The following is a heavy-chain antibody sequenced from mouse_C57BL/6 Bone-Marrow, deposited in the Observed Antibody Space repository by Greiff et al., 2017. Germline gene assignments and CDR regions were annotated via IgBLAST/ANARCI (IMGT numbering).Heavy chain of an antibody. CDR2: IDPSDSDT. Sequence: QVQLQQPGAELVRPGSSVKLSCKASGYTFTSYWMHWVKQRPIQGLEWIGNIDPSDSDTHYNQKFKDKATLTVDKSSSTAYMQLSSLTSEDSAVYYCARSGTTVVASPAYWGQGTLVTVSA. J-gene: IGHJ3*01. CDR3: ARSGTTVVASPAY. V-gene: IGHV1-52*01. D-gene: IGHD1-1*01. CDR1: GYTFTSYW.